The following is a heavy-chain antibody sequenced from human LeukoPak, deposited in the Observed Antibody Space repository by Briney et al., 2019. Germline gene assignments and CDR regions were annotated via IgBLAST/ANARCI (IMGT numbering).Heavy chain of an antibody. CDR2: ISSTTSYI. V-gene: IGHV3-21*01. D-gene: IGHD6-19*01. Sequence: GGSLRLSCAVSRFTFSSYSMKWVRQAPGKGREWVSSISSTTSYIYYADSVKRRFTISRDNAKNSLYLQMNSLRAEDTAVYYCASLSSGWYKDDYWGQGTLVTVSS. CDR1: RFTFSSYS. J-gene: IGHJ4*02. CDR3: ASLSSGWYKDDY.